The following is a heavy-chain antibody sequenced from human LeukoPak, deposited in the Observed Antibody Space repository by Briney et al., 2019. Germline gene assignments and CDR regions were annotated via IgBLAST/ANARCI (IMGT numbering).Heavy chain of an antibody. D-gene: IGHD1-26*01. CDR1: GYSISSGYY. Sequence: SETLSLTCTVSGYSISSGYYWGWIRQPPGKGLEWIGNIHHSGSTYYSLSLKSRVTISADTSKNQFSLKLSSVTAADTAVYYCASLRERSYYARGFDYWGQGTLVTVSS. V-gene: IGHV4-38-2*02. CDR3: ASLRERSYYARGFDY. CDR2: IHHSGST. J-gene: IGHJ4*02.